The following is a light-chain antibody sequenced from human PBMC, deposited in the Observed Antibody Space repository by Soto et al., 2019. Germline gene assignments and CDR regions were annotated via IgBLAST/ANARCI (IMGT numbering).Light chain of an antibody. Sequence: EIWLTQSPGTLSLSPGERATLSWRASQSVSSSYLAWYQQKPGHAPRLLVYGASSRATGIPDRLSGSASGTEFTLTISRMEPEDFAVYYCQQYGSSRTFGQGTKVDIK. CDR1: QSVSSSY. J-gene: IGKJ1*01. CDR2: GAS. V-gene: IGKV3-20*01. CDR3: QQYGSSRT.